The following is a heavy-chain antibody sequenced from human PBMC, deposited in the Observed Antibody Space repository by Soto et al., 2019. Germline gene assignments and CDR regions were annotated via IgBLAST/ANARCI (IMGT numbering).Heavy chain of an antibody. Sequence: QVQLVQSGAEVKKPGSSVKVSCKASGGTFSSYAISWVRQAPGQGLEWMGGIIPIFGTANYAQKFQGRVTITADESTSTAYMELSSLRSDDTAVYYCARGSVYDKWGGNYYYGMDVWGQGTTVTVSS. J-gene: IGHJ6*02. CDR3: ARGSVYDKWGGNYYYGMDV. CDR1: GGTFSSYA. CDR2: IIPIFGTA. D-gene: IGHD1-26*01. V-gene: IGHV1-69*12.